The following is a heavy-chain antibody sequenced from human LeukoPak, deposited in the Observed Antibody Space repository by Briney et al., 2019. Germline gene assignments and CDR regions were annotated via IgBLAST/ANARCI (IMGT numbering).Heavy chain of an antibody. CDR2: IRSKAYGGTT. CDR3: TRDQEDCSSTSCYAYYGMDV. D-gene: IGHD2-2*01. Sequence: GGSLRLSCTASGFTFGDYAMSWFRQAPGKGLEWVGFIRSKAYGGTTEYAASVKGRFTISRDDSKSIAYLQMNSLKTEDTAVYCCTRDQEDCSSTSCYAYYGMDVWGQGTTVTVSS. V-gene: IGHV3-49*03. J-gene: IGHJ6*02. CDR1: GFTFGDYA.